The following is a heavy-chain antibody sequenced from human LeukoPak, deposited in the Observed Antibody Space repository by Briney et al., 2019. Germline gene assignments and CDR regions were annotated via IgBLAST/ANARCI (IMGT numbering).Heavy chain of an antibody. J-gene: IGHJ6*04. CDR2: IGSSGSNV. D-gene: IGHD3-10*02. V-gene: IGHV3-11*04. CDR3: AELGITMIGGV. CDR1: GFTFSDYY. Sequence: GGSLRLSCAASGFTFSDYYMSWIRQAPGKGLEWLSYIGSSGSNVYYADSVKGRFTISRDSAKNSLYLQMNSLRAEDTAVYYCAELGITMIGGVWGKGTTVTISS.